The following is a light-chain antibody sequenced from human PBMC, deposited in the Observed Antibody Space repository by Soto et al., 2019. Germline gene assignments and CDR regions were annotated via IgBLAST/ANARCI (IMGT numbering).Light chain of an antibody. Sequence: IQMTHSPSTLSASVGDRVPITCRVSQSISRWLAWYQQKPGKAPKLLIYKASSLESGTPRRFSGSGSETEFTLTISGLQPDDFATYYCQHYNSLSTWTFGQGTKVDI. CDR2: KAS. CDR3: QHYNSLSTWT. J-gene: IGKJ1*01. CDR1: QSISRW. V-gene: IGKV1-5*03.